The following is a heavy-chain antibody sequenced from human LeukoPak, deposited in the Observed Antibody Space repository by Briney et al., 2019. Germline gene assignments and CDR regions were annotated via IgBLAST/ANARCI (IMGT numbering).Heavy chain of an antibody. CDR1: GYTFTSYS. D-gene: IGHD3-3*01. CDR3: ARDGKYDFWSGYYTGKEYYYYMDV. CDR2: INPSGGST. V-gene: IGHV1-46*01. J-gene: IGHJ6*03. Sequence: SSVKVSCKASGYTFTSYSMYWVRQAPGQGLEWMGIINPSGGSTSYAQKFQGRVTMTRDMSTSTVYMELSSLRSEDTAVYYCARDGKYDFWSGYYTGKEYYYYMDVWGKGTTVTVSS.